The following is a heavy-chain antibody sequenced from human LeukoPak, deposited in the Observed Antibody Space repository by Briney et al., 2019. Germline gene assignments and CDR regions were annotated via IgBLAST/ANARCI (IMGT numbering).Heavy chain of an antibody. Sequence: PSETLSLTCAVSGGSISSSNWWSWVRQPPGKGLEWIGEIYHSGSTNYNPSLKSRVTISVDKSKNQFSLKLSSVTAADTAVYYCARRITMMLDRERRGTFDYWGQGTLVTVSS. J-gene: IGHJ4*02. D-gene: IGHD3-22*01. CDR1: GGSISSSNW. V-gene: IGHV4-4*02. CDR2: IYHSGST. CDR3: ARRITMMLDRERRGTFDY.